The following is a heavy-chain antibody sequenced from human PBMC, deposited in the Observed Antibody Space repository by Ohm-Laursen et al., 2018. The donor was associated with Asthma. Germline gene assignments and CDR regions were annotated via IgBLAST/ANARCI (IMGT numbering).Heavy chain of an antibody. CDR1: GYSLSSNA. Sequence: GSSVKVSCNTSGYSLSSNAISWVRQAPGQRPEWMGWIYIRNTNYAPKFRDRITLSTDTSTNTAYMDLRSLRSDDTAVYYCVRDVVDRFDFWGQGSLVIVSP. J-gene: IGHJ4*02. CDR2: IYIRNT. D-gene: IGHD2-21*01. CDR3: VRDVVDRFDF. V-gene: IGHV1-18*04.